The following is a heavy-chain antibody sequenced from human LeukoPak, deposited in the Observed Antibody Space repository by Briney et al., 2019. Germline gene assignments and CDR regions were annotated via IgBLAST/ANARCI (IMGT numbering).Heavy chain of an antibody. CDR2: IKSKTDGGTT. Sequence: GGSLRLSCAASGFTFSNAWMSWVRQAPGKGLEWVGRIKSKTDGGTTDYAAPVKGRFTISRDDSKNTLYLQMNSLKTEDTAVYYCTTDGLTSIVGAYDAFDIWGQGTMVTVSS. V-gene: IGHV3-15*01. CDR3: TTDGLTSIVGAYDAFDI. J-gene: IGHJ3*02. CDR1: GFTFSNAW. D-gene: IGHD1-26*01.